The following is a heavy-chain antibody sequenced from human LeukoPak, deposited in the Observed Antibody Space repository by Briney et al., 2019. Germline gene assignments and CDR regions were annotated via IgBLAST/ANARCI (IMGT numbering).Heavy chain of an antibody. J-gene: IGHJ4*02. D-gene: IGHD3-10*01. CDR2: VFPGDSET. V-gene: IGHV5-51*01. CDR3: ARHEAGGSASYFPSDY. Sequence: GESLKISCNASGYRFTDYWIGWVRQMPGNGLEWMGIVFPGDSETRNNPSFQGQVTISVDKSISTAYLQWSSLKASDTALYCCARHEAGGSASYFPSDYLGQGTLVTVSS. CDR1: GYRFTDYW.